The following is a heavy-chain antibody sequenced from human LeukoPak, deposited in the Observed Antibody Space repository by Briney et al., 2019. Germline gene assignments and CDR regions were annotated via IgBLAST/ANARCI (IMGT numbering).Heavy chain of an antibody. CDR1: GYTFTSYG. Sequence: ASVKVSCKASGYTFTSYGISWVRQAPGQGLEWMGWISAYNGNTNYAQTLQGRVTMTTDTSTSTAYMELRSLRSDGTAVYYCARGYCSGGSCYHYYYYGMDVWGQGTTVTVSS. J-gene: IGHJ6*02. V-gene: IGHV1-18*01. CDR3: ARGYCSGGSCYHYYYYGMDV. CDR2: ISAYNGNT. D-gene: IGHD2-15*01.